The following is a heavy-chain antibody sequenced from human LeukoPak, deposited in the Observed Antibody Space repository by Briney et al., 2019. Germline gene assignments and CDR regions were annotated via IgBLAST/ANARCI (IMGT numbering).Heavy chain of an antibody. CDR2: SFYSGST. V-gene: IGHV4-59*08. J-gene: IGHJ4*02. Sequence: SETLSLTCTVSGGSISSYFWSWIRQPPGKGLEWIGYSFYSGSTNYNPSLKSRVTISVDTSKNQFSLKLSSVTAADTAVYYCARRRADSYDYVGYFDSWGQGTLVTVSS. CDR3: ARRRADSYDYVGYFDS. D-gene: IGHD5-18*01. CDR1: GGSISSYF.